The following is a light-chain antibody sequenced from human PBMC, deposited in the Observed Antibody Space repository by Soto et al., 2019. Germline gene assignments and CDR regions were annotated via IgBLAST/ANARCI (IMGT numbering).Light chain of an antibody. J-gene: IGKJ1*01. CDR2: KAS. Sequence: MTQSPATLSASPGERATLSCRASQSVRSNLAWYQQKPGKAPKLLIYKASTLKSGVPSRFSGSGSGTEFTLTISSLQPDDFATYYCQHYNSYSEAFGQGTKVELK. CDR3: QHYNSYSEA. CDR1: QSVRSN. V-gene: IGKV1-5*03.